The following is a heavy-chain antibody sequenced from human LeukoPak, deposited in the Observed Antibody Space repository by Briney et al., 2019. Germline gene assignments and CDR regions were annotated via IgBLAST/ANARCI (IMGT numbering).Heavy chain of an antibody. V-gene: IGHV1-18*04. CDR1: GYTFTNHA. Sequence: ASVKVSCKASGYTFTNHAINWVRQAPGQGLEWMGWISGYNGNTSYAQKLQGRVTMTTDTSTSTGYMELRSLRSDDTAVYYCVRDRFDYWGQGTLVTVSS. CDR2: ISGYNGNT. CDR3: VRDRFDY. J-gene: IGHJ4*02.